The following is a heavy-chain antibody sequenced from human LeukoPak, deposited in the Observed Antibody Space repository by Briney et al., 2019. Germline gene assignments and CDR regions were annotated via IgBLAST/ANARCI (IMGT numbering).Heavy chain of an antibody. CDR3: ARERIGGSLDY. Sequence: GGSLRLSCGASGFTFDDYGFSWVRQAPGKGLEWVCDLNWNGGGTGYADSVKGRFTVSRDNAKNTVYLQMNSLTADDSALYYCARERIGGSLDYWGQGTLVTVSS. J-gene: IGHJ4*02. V-gene: IGHV3-20*04. CDR2: LNWNGGGT. D-gene: IGHD1-26*01. CDR1: GFTFDDYG.